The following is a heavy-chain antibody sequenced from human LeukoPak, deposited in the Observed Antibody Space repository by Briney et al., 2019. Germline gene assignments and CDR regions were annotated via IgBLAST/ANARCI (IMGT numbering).Heavy chain of an antibody. V-gene: IGHV3-7*01. Sequence: GGSLRLSCAASGFTFSSYWMSWVRQAPGKGLEWVANIKQDGSEKHYVDSVKGRLTISRDNAKNLLYLQMNSLRVEDTAVYYCAGGPGFLIDCWGQGTLVTVSS. J-gene: IGHJ4*02. CDR1: GFTFSSYW. CDR3: AGGPGFLIDC. CDR2: IKQDGSEK. D-gene: IGHD3-3*01.